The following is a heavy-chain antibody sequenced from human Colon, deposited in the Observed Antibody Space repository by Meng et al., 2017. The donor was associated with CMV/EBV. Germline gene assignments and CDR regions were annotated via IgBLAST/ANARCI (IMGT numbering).Heavy chain of an antibody. CDR3: ARDSYGMDV. J-gene: IGHJ6*02. CDR1: GFTFNNYN. V-gene: IGHV3-48*04. Sequence: GESLKISCAASGFTFNNYNMHWVRQAPGKGLEWVSYISYRSFGSTTTYYADSVKGRFTISRDDAKKSLYLQMNCLRVEDTDVYYCARDSYGMDVWGQGTTVTVSS. CDR2: ISYRSFGSTTT.